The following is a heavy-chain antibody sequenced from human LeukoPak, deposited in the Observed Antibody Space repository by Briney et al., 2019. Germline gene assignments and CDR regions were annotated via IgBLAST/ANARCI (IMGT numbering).Heavy chain of an antibody. D-gene: IGHD3/OR15-3a*01. CDR1: GGSISSSSFY. CDR3: ARDDFWTGYYTFAY. J-gene: IGHJ4*02. CDR2: VYSRGST. Sequence: SETLSLTCTVPGGSISSSSFYWGWIRQPPGKGLEWIGSVYSRGSTYYTPSLKSRVTISIDTSKNQFSLRLTSVTATDTAVYYCARDDFWTGYYTFAYWSQGTLVTVSS. V-gene: IGHV4-39*07.